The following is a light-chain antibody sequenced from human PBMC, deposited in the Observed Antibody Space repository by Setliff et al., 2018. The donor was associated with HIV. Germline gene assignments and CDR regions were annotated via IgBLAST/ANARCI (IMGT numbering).Light chain of an antibody. J-gene: IGLJ1*01. CDR2: DVN. CDR3: GSFTGTTTL. V-gene: IGLV2-14*03. CDR1: RSDVGGYNY. Sequence: QSALTQPASVSGSPGQSITISCNGTRSDVGGYNYVSWYQQHPGKAPKLIIYDVNNRPSGISTRFSGSKSGTTASLTISGLQAEDEADYYCGSFTGTTTLFGLWTKVTVL.